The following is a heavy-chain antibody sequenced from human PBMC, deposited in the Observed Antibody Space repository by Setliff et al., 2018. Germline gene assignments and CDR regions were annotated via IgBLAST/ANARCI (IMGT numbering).Heavy chain of an antibody. D-gene: IGHD3-10*01. CDR3: ARVLVLGYNWFDP. CDR2: ISHSGNT. Sequence: SENLSLTCAVYGESFSGYFWSWIRQTPEKGLEWIGEISHSGNTNYNPSFKSRVTISIDTSKNQFSLKVNSVTAADTAVYFCARVLVLGYNWFDPWGQGTLVTVSS. J-gene: IGHJ5*02. CDR1: GESFSGYF. V-gene: IGHV4-34*01.